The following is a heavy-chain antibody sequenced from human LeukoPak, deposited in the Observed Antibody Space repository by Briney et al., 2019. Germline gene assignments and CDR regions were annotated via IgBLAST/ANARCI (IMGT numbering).Heavy chain of an antibody. CDR1: GFTFSSYA. CDR3: ARGSY. J-gene: IGHJ4*02. Sequence: GGSLRLSCAASGFTFSSYAMSWVRRAPGKGLEWVANIKQDGSEKYYVDSVKGRFTISRDNAKNSLYLQMNSLRAEDTAVYYCARGSYWGQGTLVTVSS. CDR2: IKQDGSEK. V-gene: IGHV3-7*01.